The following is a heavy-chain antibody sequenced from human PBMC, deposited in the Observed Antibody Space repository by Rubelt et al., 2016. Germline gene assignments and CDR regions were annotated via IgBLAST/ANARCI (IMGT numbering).Heavy chain of an antibody. J-gene: IGHJ4*02. CDR3: ARVRSSATMAPYYFDY. D-gene: IGHD6-25*01. Sequence: GLVKPSETLSLTCTVSGGSISSYYWSWIRQPPGKGLEWIGYVHYSGSTDYNPSLKSRVTISVDTSKNQFSLKLSSVTAADTAVYYCARVRSSATMAPYYFDYWGQGTLVTVSS. CDR1: GGSISSYY. V-gene: IGHV4-59*01. CDR2: VHYSGST.